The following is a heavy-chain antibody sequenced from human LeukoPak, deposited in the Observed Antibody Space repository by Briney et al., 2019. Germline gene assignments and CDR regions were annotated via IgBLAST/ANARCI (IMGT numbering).Heavy chain of an antibody. Sequence: SETLSLTCTVSGGPVTSGGYSWNWIRQPPGKGLEWIGYISHSGSTYYNPSLKSRVTISVDTSKNQFSLKLSSVTAADTAVYYCARTPMYSSSWLFDYWGQGTLVTVSS. CDR1: GGPVTSGGYS. D-gene: IGHD6-13*01. J-gene: IGHJ4*02. V-gene: IGHV4-30-2*01. CDR2: ISHSGST. CDR3: ARTPMYSSSWLFDY.